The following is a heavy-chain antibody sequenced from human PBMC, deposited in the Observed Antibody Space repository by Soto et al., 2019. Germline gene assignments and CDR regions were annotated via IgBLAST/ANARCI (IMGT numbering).Heavy chain of an antibody. V-gene: IGHV3-23*01. D-gene: IGHD3-10*01. CDR2: ISGVAGGT. CDR3: AKAYGSGTYYNIGYYGMDV. CDR1: GFTFGSYA. Sequence: GGSLRLSCAASGFTFGSYAMNWVRQAPGKGLEWVSAISGVAGGTYYADSVRGRFTISRDNSKNTLFLQMNSLRAEDTAVYYCAKAYGSGTYYNIGYYGMDVWGQGTTVTVSS. J-gene: IGHJ6*02.